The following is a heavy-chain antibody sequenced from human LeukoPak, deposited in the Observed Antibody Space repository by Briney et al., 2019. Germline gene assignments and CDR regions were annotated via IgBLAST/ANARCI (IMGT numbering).Heavy chain of an antibody. Sequence: SETLSLTCAVYGGSFSGYYWSWIRQPPGKGLEWIGEINHSGSTNYNPSLKSRVTMSVDTSKNQFSLKLSSVTAADTAVYYCARASVLLSADYWGQGILVIVSA. D-gene: IGHD3-10*01. CDR1: GGSFSGYY. CDR3: ARASVLLSADY. CDR2: INHSGST. V-gene: IGHV4-34*01. J-gene: IGHJ4*02.